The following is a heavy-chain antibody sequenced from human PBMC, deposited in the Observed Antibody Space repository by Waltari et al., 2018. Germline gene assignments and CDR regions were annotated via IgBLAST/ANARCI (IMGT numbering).Heavy chain of an antibody. CDR2: IRGSGGST. CDR3: AKGSRWLQQKLDY. CDR1: GFTFSSYA. V-gene: IGHV3-23*01. J-gene: IGHJ4*02. Sequence: EVQLLESGGGLVQPGGSLRLSCAASGFTFSSYAMSWVRQAPGKGLEWVSAIRGSGGSTYYADSVKGRFTISRDNSKNTLYLQMNSLRAEDTAVYYCAKGSRWLQQKLDYWGQGTLVTVSS. D-gene: IGHD5-12*01.